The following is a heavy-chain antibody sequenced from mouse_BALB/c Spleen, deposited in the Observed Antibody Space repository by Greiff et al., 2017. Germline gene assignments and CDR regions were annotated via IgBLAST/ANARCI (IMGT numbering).Heavy chain of an antibody. CDR1: GYTFTSYY. D-gene: IGHD2-2*01. CDR3: TRGDYGYDEDAMDY. V-gene: IGHV1S81*02. CDR2: INPSNGGT. Sequence: QVQLKQSGAELVKPGASVKLSCKASGYTFTSYYMYWVKQRPGQGLEWIGGINPSNGGTNFNEKFKSKATLTVDKSSSTAYMQLSSLTSEDSAVYYCTRGDYGYDEDAMDYWGQGTSVTVSS. J-gene: IGHJ4*01.